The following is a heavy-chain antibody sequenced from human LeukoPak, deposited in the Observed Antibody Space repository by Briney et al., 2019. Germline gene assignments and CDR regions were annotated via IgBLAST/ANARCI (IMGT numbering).Heavy chain of an antibody. V-gene: IGHV4-61*01. J-gene: IGHJ5*02. Sequence: PSETLSLTCTVSGGSVSSGSYYWSWIRQPPGKGLEWIGYIYYSGSTNYNPSLKSRVTISVDTSKNQFSLKLSSVTAADTAVYYCARGIATNDCSSTSCLNWFDPWGQGTLVTVSS. CDR3: ARGIATNDCSSTSCLNWFDP. D-gene: IGHD2-2*01. CDR1: GGSVSSGSYY. CDR2: IYYSGST.